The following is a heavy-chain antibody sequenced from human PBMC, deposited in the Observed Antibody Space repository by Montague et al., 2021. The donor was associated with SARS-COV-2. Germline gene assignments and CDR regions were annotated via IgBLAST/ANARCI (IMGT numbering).Heavy chain of an antibody. V-gene: IGHV1-2*02. D-gene: IGHD2-2*01. J-gene: IGHJ6*02. Sequence: SVKVSCKASGYTFSDYYMHWVRQAPGQGLERMGWINLSSGGTNFAQKFQGRVTMSGDTSSRTAYMDLRRLTSDDTAVYYCARGGHGIVVLPGVISYGMDVWGQGTTVTVSS. CDR2: INLSSGGT. CDR1: GYTFSDYY. CDR3: ARGGHGIVVLPGVISYGMDV.